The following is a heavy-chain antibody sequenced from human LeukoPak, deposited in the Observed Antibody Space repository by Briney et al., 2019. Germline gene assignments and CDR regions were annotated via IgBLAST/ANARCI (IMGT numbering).Heavy chain of an antibody. Sequence: GGSLRLSCAASGFTFSSYAMSWVRQAPGKGLEWVSAISGSGGSTYYADSVKGRFTISRDNSKNTLYLQMNSLRAEDTAVYYCAKDGGGATVTTPNDYWGQGTLVIVSS. CDR3: AKDGGGATVTTPNDY. CDR1: GFTFSSYA. V-gene: IGHV3-23*01. CDR2: ISGSGGST. J-gene: IGHJ4*02. D-gene: IGHD4-17*01.